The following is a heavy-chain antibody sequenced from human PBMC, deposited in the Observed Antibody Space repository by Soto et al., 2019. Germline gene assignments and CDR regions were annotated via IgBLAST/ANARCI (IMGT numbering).Heavy chain of an antibody. Sequence: GGSLRLSCAASGFTVSSNYMSWVRQAPGKGLEWVSVIYSGGSTYYADSVKGRFTISRDSSKNTVYLQINSLGAEDTAVYYCARAHHYYDSSGTDFDYWGQGTLVTVSS. V-gene: IGHV3-53*01. J-gene: IGHJ4*02. D-gene: IGHD3-22*01. CDR3: ARAHHYYDSSGTDFDY. CDR1: GFTVSSNY. CDR2: IYSGGST.